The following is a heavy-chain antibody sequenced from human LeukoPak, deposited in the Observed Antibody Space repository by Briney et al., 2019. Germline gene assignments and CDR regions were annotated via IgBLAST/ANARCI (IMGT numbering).Heavy chain of an antibody. D-gene: IGHD6-13*01. CDR3: ARDPRRSSQTGYFDY. J-gene: IGHJ4*02. V-gene: IGHV3-30*04. CDR2: ISFDGSNK. Sequence: GGSLRLSCAASGFTFSSYAMHWVRQAPGKGLEWVAVISFDGSNKYYADSVKGRFTISRDNSENTLYLQMNSLRAEDTALYYCARDPRRSSQTGYFDYWGQGTLVTVSS. CDR1: GFTFSSYA.